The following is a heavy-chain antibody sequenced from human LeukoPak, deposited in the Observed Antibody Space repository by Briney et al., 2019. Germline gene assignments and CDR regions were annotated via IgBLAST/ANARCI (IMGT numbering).Heavy chain of an antibody. CDR1: GYTFTSYD. V-gene: IGHV1-8*01. CDR2: MNPNSGNT. J-gene: IGHJ6*03. CDR3: ARDRSGYFDWLPPNYYYYYMDV. Sequence: GASVKVSCKASGYTFTSYDINWVRQATGQGLEWMGWMNPNSGNTGYAQKFQGRVTMTTDTSTSTAYMELRSLRSDDTAVYYCARDRSGYFDWLPPNYYYYYMDVWGKGTTVTVSS. D-gene: IGHD3-9*01.